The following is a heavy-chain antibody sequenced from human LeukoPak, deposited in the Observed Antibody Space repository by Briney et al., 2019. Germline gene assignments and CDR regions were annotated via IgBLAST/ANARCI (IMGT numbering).Heavy chain of an antibody. CDR2: ISTTGGST. Sequence: GGSLRLSCAASGFSFNNYAMSWVRQAPGKGLEWVSAISTTGGSTYYADSVKGRFTVSRDSSKNTLSLQMDSLRVEDTALYYCAKDWTTVVTPKGYYFDSWGQGTLVTVSS. J-gene: IGHJ4*02. CDR1: GFSFNNYA. V-gene: IGHV3-23*01. D-gene: IGHD4-23*01. CDR3: AKDWTTVVTPKGYYFDS.